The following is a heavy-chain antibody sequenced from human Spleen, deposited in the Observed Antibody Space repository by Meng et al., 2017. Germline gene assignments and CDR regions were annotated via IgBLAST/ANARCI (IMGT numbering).Heavy chain of an antibody. CDR3: ARGLPGYSSSWYNS. J-gene: IGHJ5*01. V-gene: IGHV4-34*01. Sequence: SQTLSLTCSVYGGSFSGYYWSWIRQPPGKGLEWIGEIHPGGSTNYNPSLKSRVTISVDTSKNQFSLRLSSVTAADTAVYYCARGLPGYSSSWYNSWGQGTLVTVSS. CDR1: GGSFSGYY. D-gene: IGHD6-13*01. CDR2: IHPGGST.